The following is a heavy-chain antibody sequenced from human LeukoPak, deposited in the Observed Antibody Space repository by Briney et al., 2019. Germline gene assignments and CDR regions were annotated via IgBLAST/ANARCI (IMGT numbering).Heavy chain of an antibody. Sequence: PGGSLRLSCAASGFTFNNYALTWVRQTPGKGPECVSAISGDGVSPYYADSVRGRFTISRDNSKNTLYLQMNSLRVEDTAVYFCARDPGAFPYFFDCWGQGTLVTVSS. CDR1: GFTFNNYA. V-gene: IGHV3-23*01. D-gene: IGHD4/OR15-4a*01. CDR3: ARDPGAFPYFFDC. CDR2: ISGDGVSP. J-gene: IGHJ4*02.